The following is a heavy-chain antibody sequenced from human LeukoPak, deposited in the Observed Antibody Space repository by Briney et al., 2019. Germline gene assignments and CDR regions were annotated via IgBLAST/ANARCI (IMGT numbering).Heavy chain of an antibody. J-gene: IGHJ5*02. D-gene: IGHD3-10*01. Sequence: AASVKVSCKASAYTFTDYYIHWVRQAPGQGLEWMGWINTNTGNPTYAQGFTGRFVFSLDTSVSTAYLQISSLKAEDTAVYYCARGDLYYYGSGSSSWFDPWGQGTLVTVSS. CDR2: INTNTGNP. CDR1: AYTFTDYY. CDR3: ARGDLYYYGSGSSSWFDP. V-gene: IGHV7-4-1*02.